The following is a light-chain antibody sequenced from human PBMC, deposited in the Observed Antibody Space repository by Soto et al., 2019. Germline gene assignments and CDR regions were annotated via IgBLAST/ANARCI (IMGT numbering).Light chain of an antibody. J-gene: IGKJ1*01. V-gene: IGKV3-20*01. CDR3: QQYGSSPWT. CDR2: GAS. CDR1: QSVSSSY. Sequence: EIVLTQSPGTLSLSPGERATLSCRASQSVSSSYLAWYQQKPGQATRLHIYGASRKATGIPDRFSGSGSETDFTLTISRLEPEDFAVYYCQQYGSSPWTFGQGTKVEIK.